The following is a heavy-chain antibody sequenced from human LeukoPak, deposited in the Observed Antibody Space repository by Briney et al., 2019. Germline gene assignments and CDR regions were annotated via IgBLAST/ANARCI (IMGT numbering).Heavy chain of an antibody. CDR1: GFTFSSYA. V-gene: IGHV3-30-3*01. J-gene: IGHJ4*02. Sequence: PGGSLRLSCAASGFTFSSYAMHWVRQAPGKGLEWVALISYDGGNKYYADSMKGRFTISRDNSKNTLYLQMNSLRAEDTAVYYCAKGRLITGTKIDYWGQGTLVTVSS. CDR2: ISYDGGNK. CDR3: AKGRLITGTKIDY. D-gene: IGHD1-7*01.